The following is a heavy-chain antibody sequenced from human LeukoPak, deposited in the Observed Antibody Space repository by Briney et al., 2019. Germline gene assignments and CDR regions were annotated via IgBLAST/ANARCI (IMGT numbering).Heavy chain of an antibody. Sequence: ASVKVSCKASGCTFTGYYMHWVRQAPGQGLEWMGWINPNSGGTNYAQKFQGRVTMTRDTSISTAYMELSRLRSDDTAVYYCAREEDYGDVRWFDPWGQGTLVTVSS. CDR3: AREEDYGDVRWFDP. D-gene: IGHD4-17*01. CDR1: GCTFTGYY. CDR2: INPNSGGT. V-gene: IGHV1-2*02. J-gene: IGHJ5*02.